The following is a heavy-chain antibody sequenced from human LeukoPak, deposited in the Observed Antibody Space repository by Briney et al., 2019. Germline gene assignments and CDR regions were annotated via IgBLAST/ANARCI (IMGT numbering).Heavy chain of an antibody. J-gene: IGHJ3*02. Sequence: SETLSLTCAVSGGSISSGGYSWSWIRQPPGKGLEWIGYIYHSGSTYYNPSLKSRVTISVDRSKNQFSLKLSSVTAADTAVYYCARITMIVVADAFDIWGQGTMVTVSS. V-gene: IGHV4-30-2*01. CDR2: IYHSGST. CDR1: GGSISSGGYS. D-gene: IGHD3-22*01. CDR3: ARITMIVVADAFDI.